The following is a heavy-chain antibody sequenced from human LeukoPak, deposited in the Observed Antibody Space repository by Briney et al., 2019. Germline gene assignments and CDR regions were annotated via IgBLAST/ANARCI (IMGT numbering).Heavy chain of an antibody. CDR3: AKDRQLWFGIFDY. J-gene: IGHJ4*02. CDR2: IIPIFGTA. D-gene: IGHD3-10*01. V-gene: IGHV1-69*01. Sequence: ASVKVSCKASGGTFSSYAISWVRQAPGQGLEWMGGIIPIFGTANYAQKFQGRVTITADESTSTAYMELSSLRAEDTAVYYCAKDRQLWFGIFDYWGQGTLVTVSS. CDR1: GGTFSSYA.